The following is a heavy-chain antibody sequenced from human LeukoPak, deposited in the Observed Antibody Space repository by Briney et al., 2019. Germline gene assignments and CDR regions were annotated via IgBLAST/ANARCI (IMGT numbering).Heavy chain of an antibody. Sequence: ASVKVSCKASGYTFTSYGISWVRQAPGQGLEWMGWINPNSGGTNYAQKFQGRVTMTRDTSISTAYMELSRLRSDDTAVYYCARVPSMTTVSFDYWGQGTLVTVSS. CDR1: GYTFTSYG. CDR3: ARVPSMTTVSFDY. D-gene: IGHD4-17*01. V-gene: IGHV1-2*02. J-gene: IGHJ4*02. CDR2: INPNSGGT.